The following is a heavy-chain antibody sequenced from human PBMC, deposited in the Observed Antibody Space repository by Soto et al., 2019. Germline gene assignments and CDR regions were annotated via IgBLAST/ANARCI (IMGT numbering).Heavy chain of an antibody. D-gene: IGHD6-13*01. V-gene: IGHV3-23*01. CDR3: AKDGQELVPSHWFDP. J-gene: IGHJ5*02. CDR1: GFTLRNYA. CDR2: ITGSGTNT. Sequence: GGSLRLCCAASGFTLRNYAMSWVRQAPGGGLEWVSSITGSGTNTYYADSVKGRFTISRDNSKNMLYLQMNTLRAEDTALYYCAKDGQELVPSHWFDPWGQGTLVTVSS.